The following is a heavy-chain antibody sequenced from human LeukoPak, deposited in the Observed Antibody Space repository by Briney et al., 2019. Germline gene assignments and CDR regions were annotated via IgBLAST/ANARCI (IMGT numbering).Heavy chain of an antibody. J-gene: IGHJ4*02. D-gene: IGHD3-22*01. V-gene: IGHV3-7*03. CDR2: IKHDGSEK. CDR1: GFTFSSYS. CDR3: ATPLDYYDRSDSHQGGD. Sequence: GGSLRLSCAASGFTFSSYSMTWVRQAPGKGLEWVANIKHDGSEKNYVDSVKGRFTISRDNAKNSLYLQMNSLRAEDTAVYYCATPLDYYDRSDSHQGGDWGQGALVTVSS.